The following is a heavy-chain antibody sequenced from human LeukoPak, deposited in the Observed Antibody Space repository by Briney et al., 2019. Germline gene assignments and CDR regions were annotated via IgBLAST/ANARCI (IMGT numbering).Heavy chain of an antibody. V-gene: IGHV1-69*01. D-gene: IGHD5-18*01. CDR3: ARGQGRGYSYDTFDY. Sequence: SVKVSCKASGDTFSSYAISWVRQAPGQGLEWIGGIIPIFGTANYAQKFQGRVTITADESTSTAYMELSSLRSEDTAVYYCARGQGRGYSYDTFDYWGQGTLVTVSS. J-gene: IGHJ4*02. CDR2: IIPIFGTA. CDR1: GDTFSSYA.